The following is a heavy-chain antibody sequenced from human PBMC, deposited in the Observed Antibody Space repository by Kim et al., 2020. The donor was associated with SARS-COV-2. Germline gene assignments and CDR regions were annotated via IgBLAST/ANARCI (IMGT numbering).Heavy chain of an antibody. V-gene: IGHV4-59*01. CDR1: GGSISSYY. D-gene: IGHD3-10*01. CDR2: IYYSGST. CDR3: ARLNSGSGSFPWDYYYGMDV. Sequence: SETLSLTCTVSGGSISSYYWSWIRQPPGKGLEWIGYIYYSGSTNYNPSLKSRVTISVDTSKNQFSLKLSSVTAADTAVYYCARLNSGSGSFPWDYYYGMDVWGQGTTVTVSS. J-gene: IGHJ6*02.